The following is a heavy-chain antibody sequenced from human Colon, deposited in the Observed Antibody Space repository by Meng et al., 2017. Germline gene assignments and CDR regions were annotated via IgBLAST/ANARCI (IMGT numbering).Heavy chain of an antibody. CDR3: ARVIYASGNMAHLDC. CDR2: IYHSGST. Sequence: QAPVQESGPGLVKSSGTLSLTCAVSGDSIRSSNWWSWVRQPPGRGLEWIGEIYHSGSTNYNPSLKNRLSLTVDKSKNQFSLTLHSVTAADTAVYYCARVIYASGNMAHLDCWGQGTLVTVSS. D-gene: IGHD3-10*01. J-gene: IGHJ4*02. CDR1: GDSIRSSNW. V-gene: IGHV4-4*02.